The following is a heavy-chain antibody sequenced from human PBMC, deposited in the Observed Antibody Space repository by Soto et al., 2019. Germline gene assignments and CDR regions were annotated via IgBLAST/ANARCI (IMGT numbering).Heavy chain of an antibody. D-gene: IGHD3-22*01. CDR2: IYYSGST. V-gene: IGHV4-31*03. CDR3: ATYDSSDYYSGSPIGWFDP. Sequence: SETLSLTCTVSGGSLSSGGYYWSWIRQHPGKGLEWIGYIYYSGSTYYNPCLKSRVTISVDTSKNQFSLKLSSVTAADTAVYYCATYDSSDYYSGSPIGWFDPWGQGTLVTVSS. CDR1: GGSLSSGGYY. J-gene: IGHJ5*02.